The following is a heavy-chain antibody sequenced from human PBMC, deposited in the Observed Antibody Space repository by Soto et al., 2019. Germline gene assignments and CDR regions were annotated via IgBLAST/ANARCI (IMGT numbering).Heavy chain of an antibody. CDR2: IGSAGGT. CDR1: GFTLSGYD. CDR3: TRKTPTNGMAV. J-gene: IGHJ6*02. Sequence: EVQLVESGGGLVQPGGSLRLSCAASGFTLSGYDIHWVRQATGKGLEWVSGIGSAGGTYYEDYVKGRFTISRENAKNSLYLQMNSLRVGDTAVYFCTRKTPTNGMAVWGQGTTVTVSS. V-gene: IGHV3-13*01. D-gene: IGHD2-15*01.